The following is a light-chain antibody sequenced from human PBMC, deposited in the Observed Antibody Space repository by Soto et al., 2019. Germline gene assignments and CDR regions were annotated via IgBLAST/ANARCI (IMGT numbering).Light chain of an antibody. V-gene: IGLV1-44*01. CDR1: GSNIGSNA. CDR2: TNN. CDR3: ATWDDILNGYV. Sequence: QSVLTQPPSASGTPGQRITISCSGAGSNIGSNAVTWYQQLPRTAPRLLIYTNNQRPSGVPDRFSGSRSGTSASLAISGLQSGDEADYYCATWDDILNGYVFGTRTKVTVL. J-gene: IGLJ1*01.